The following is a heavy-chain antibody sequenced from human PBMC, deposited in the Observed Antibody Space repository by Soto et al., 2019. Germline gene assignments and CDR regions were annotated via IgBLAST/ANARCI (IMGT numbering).Heavy chain of an antibody. CDR2: IYWDDDK. V-gene: IGHV2-5*02. CDR3: AHKQWLQHFDY. Sequence: QITLKESGPTLVKPTQTLTLTCTFSGFSLSTSGVGVGWIRQPPGKALEWLALIYWDDDKRYIPSLKSRLTITKDTSKNQVVLTMTNMDPVDTDTYYCAHKQWLQHFDYWGQGTLVTVSS. J-gene: IGHJ4*02. CDR1: GFSLSTSGVG. D-gene: IGHD6-19*01.